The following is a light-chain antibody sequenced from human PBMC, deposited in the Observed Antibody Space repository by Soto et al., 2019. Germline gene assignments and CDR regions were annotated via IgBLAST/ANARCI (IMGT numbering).Light chain of an antibody. V-gene: IGLV2-8*01. CDR1: SNAVGGYNY. J-gene: IGLJ2*01. CDR3: SSYGGANTVV. Sequence: QSALTQPPSASGSPGQSVTISCTGTSNAVGGYNYVSWYQQHPGKAPKLMIHEVSKRPSGVPDRFSGSKSGNTASLTVSGLLTEDEADYYCSSYGGANTVVFGGGTKLTVL. CDR2: EVS.